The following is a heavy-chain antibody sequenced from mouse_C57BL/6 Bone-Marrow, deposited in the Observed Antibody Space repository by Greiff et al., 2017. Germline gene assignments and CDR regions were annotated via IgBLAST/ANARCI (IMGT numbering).Heavy chain of an antibody. V-gene: IGHV1-18*01. CDR2: INPNNGGN. Sequence: VQLKQSGPELVKPGASVQIPCKASGYTFTDYNMDWVKQSHGKSLEWIGDINPNNGGNIYNQKFKGKATLTVDKSSSTAYMELRSLTSEDTAVYYCARTPHYYGSSYVFDYWGQGDTLPFSS. CDR3: ARTPHYYGSSYVFDY. D-gene: IGHD1-1*01. CDR1: GYTFTDYN. J-gene: IGHJ2*01.